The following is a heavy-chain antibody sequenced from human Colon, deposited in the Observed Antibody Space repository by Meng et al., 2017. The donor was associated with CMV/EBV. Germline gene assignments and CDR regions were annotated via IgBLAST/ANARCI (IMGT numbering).Heavy chain of an antibody. CDR3: ARSKDIVIVEAAQAVFDI. Sequence: GSLRLSCTVSGDYINSYYWSWIRQSPGKALEWIGYVYHTGSTTYNPSLGSRVTMSLDKSNNDFSLNLHSVTAADTAVYYCARSKDIVIVEAAQAVFDIWGQGTMVTVSS. V-gene: IGHV4-59*01. CDR2: VYHTGST. CDR1: GDYINSYY. D-gene: IGHD2-2*01. J-gene: IGHJ3*02.